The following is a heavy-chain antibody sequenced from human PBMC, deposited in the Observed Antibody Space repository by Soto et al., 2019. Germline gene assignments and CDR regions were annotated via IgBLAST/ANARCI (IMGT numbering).Heavy chain of an antibody. D-gene: IGHD3-16*02. CDR3: ARSVGSGGVIGGFDY. V-gene: IGHV1-69*19. CDR2: IFPLFDVP. J-gene: IGHJ4*02. Sequence: QVQLVQSGPEMKKPGSAVKVSCKASGGTFNTYAMNWVRQVPGQGLEWMGGIFPLFDVPRYAQKFQGRVTITWDESSTTAYMDLSSLRFDDTAVYYCARSVGSGGVIGGFDYCGQGTLVSV. CDR1: GGTFNTYA.